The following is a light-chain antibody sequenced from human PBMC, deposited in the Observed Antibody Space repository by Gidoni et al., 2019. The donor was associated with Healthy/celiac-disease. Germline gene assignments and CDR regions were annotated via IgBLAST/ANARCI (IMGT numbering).Light chain of an antibody. Sequence: SYELTPPPSVSVSPGQTARITCSGDALPKQYAYWYQQKPGQAPVPGIYKHSERPSGIPERFSGSSSGTTVTLTISGVQAEDEADYYCQSADSSGTYPVFGGGTKLTVL. CDR1: ALPKQY. V-gene: IGLV3-25*03. CDR3: QSADSSGTYPV. J-gene: IGLJ2*01. CDR2: KHS.